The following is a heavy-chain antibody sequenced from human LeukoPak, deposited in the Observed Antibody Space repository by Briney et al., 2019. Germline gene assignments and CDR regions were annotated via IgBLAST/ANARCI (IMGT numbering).Heavy chain of an antibody. J-gene: IGHJ5*02. CDR1: EFTFSKYW. D-gene: IGHD2-2*01. Sequence: HPGGSLRLSCAVSEFTFSKYWMNWVRQAPGKGLEWVANIKPDGSVTYYVDSVKGRFTISRDNSKNTLYLQMNSLRAEDTAVYYCGVDIVVVPGAPNWFDPWGQGTLVTVSS. CDR3: GVDIVVVPGAPNWFDP. V-gene: IGHV3-7*03. CDR2: IKPDGSVT.